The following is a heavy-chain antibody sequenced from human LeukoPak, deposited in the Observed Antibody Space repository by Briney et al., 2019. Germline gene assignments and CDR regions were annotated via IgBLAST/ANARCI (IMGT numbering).Heavy chain of an antibody. J-gene: IGHJ4*02. CDR1: GFTFSDYY. CDR3: ARVGTEVVPAAFDY. D-gene: IGHD2-2*01. CDR2: ISSSGSTI. Sequence: GGSLRLSCAASGFTFSDYYMSWIRQAPGKGLEWVSYISSSGSTIYYADSVKGRFTISRDNAKNSLYLRMNSLRAEDTAVYYCARVGTEVVPAAFDYWGQGTLVTVSS. V-gene: IGHV3-11*01.